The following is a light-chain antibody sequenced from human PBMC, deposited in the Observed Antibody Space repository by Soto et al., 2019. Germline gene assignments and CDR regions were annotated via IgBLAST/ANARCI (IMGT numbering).Light chain of an antibody. V-gene: IGLV2-23*03. Sequence: QSALTQPASVSLSPGQSITISCTGTSRDVGGYNLVSWYQQHPGRIPKLIIYEGSKRPSGVSYRFSASKSGNTASLTISGLQPEDEADYYCCSYAGFSSVVFGSGTKVTVL. CDR3: CSYAGFSSVV. J-gene: IGLJ1*01. CDR2: EGS. CDR1: SRDVGGYNL.